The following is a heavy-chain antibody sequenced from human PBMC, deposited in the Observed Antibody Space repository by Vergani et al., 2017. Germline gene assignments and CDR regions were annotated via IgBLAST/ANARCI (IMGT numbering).Heavy chain of an antibody. D-gene: IGHD5-24*01. CDR3: ASQLRDGYNPDAFDI. CDR1: GFTFSSYG. Sequence: QVQLVESGGGVVQPGRSLRLSCAASGFTFSSYGMHWVRQAPGKGLEWVAVIWYDGSNKYYADSVKGRFTISRDNSKNTLYLQMNSLRAEDTAVYYCASQLRDGYNPDAFDIWGQGTMVTVSS. J-gene: IGHJ3*02. V-gene: IGHV3-33*01. CDR2: IWYDGSNK.